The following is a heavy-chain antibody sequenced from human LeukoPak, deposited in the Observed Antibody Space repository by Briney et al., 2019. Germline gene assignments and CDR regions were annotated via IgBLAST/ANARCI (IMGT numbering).Heavy chain of an antibody. J-gene: IGHJ4*02. Sequence: EASVKVSCKASGYTFTDSYIHWVRQAPGQGLEWMGWINPNSGGTNYAQKFQGRVTMTRDTSISIAYMELTRLRSDDTAVYYCARAVAGYQVPLDYWGQGTLVTVSS. CDR1: GYTFTDSY. D-gene: IGHD2-2*01. V-gene: IGHV1-2*02. CDR2: INPNSGGT. CDR3: ARAVAGYQVPLDY.